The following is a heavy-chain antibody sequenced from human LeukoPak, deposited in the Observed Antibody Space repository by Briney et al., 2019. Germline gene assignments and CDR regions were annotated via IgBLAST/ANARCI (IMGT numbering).Heavy chain of an antibody. D-gene: IGHD3-3*01. Sequence: ASVKVSCKASGYTFTSYGISWVRQAPGQGLEWMGWISAYNGNTNYAQKLQGRVTMTTDTSTSTAYMELRSLRSDDTAVYYCARDRPSDYDFWSGYSYYYYYGMDVWGQGTTVTVSS. CDR3: ARDRPSDYDFWSGYSYYYYYGMDV. V-gene: IGHV1-18*01. J-gene: IGHJ6*02. CDR2: ISAYNGNT. CDR1: GYTFTSYG.